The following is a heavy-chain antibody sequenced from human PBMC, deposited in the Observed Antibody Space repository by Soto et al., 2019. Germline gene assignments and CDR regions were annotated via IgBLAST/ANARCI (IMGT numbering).Heavy chain of an antibody. Sequence: SVKVSCKASGGTFSSYAISWVRQAPGQGLEWMGGIIPIFGTANYAQKFQGRVTITADESTGTAYMEVSSLRSEDTAVYYCATDLFPGYADAWVTFRPADYWGQGTQVTVSS. CDR1: GGTFSSYA. CDR2: IIPIFGTA. V-gene: IGHV1-69*13. J-gene: IGHJ4*02. CDR3: ATDLFPGYADAWVTFRPADY. D-gene: IGHD3-16*02.